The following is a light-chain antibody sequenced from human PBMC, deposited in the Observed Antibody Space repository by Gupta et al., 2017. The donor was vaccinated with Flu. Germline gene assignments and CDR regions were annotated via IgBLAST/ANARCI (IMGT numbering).Light chain of an antibody. CDR3: MQALQTGWT. CDR1: QSLLHSNGYNY. CDR2: LGS. J-gene: IGKJ1*01. V-gene: IGKV2-28*01. Sequence: VTPGEPASISCRSSQSLLHSNGYNYLDWYLQKPGQSPQLLIYLGSNRASGVPDRFSGSGSGTDFTLKISRVEAEDVGVYYCMQALQTGWTFGQGTKVEIK.